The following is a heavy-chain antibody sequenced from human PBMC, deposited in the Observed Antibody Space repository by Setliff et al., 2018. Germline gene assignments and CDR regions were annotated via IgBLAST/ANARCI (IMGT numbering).Heavy chain of an antibody. V-gene: IGHV5-51*01. CDR1: GYKSADFW. J-gene: IGHJ4*02. D-gene: IGHD2-2*01. CDR2: IYPDDSDT. Sequence: PGESLKISCQGSGYKSADFWIGWVRQMPGKGLEWMGIIYPDDSDTRYSPSFQGQVTMSADKSTNTAYLQWNSLAASDAAMYYCARASTSSFFVYFDFWGQGTQVTV. CDR3: ARASTSSFFVYFDF.